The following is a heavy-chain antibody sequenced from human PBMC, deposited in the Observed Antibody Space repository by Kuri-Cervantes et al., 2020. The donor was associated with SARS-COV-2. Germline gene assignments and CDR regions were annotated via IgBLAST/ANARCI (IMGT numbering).Heavy chain of an antibody. J-gene: IGHJ3*02. D-gene: IGHD2-15*01. CDR1: GGTFSSYA. CDR3: ARRGYCSGGSCYSSLRGAFDI. Sequence: SVKVSCKASGGTFSSYAISWVRQAPGQGLEWMGGIIPTFGIENYAQKFQGRVTITTDESTSTAYVELSSLRSEDTAVYYCARRGYCSGGSCYSSLRGAFDIWGQGTMVTVSS. CDR2: IIPTFGIE. V-gene: IGHV1-69*05.